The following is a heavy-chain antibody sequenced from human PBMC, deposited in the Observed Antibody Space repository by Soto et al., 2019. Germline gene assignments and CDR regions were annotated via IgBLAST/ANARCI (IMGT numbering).Heavy chain of an antibody. CDR1: GFTFSSYG. J-gene: IGHJ6*02. Sequence: QVQLVESGGGVVQPGRSLRLSCAASGFTFSSYGMHWVRQAPGKGLEWVAVISYDGSNKYYADSVKGRFTISRDNSKNTLYLQMNSLRAEDTAVYYCAKSSRLAPITSRNYYYYGMDVWGQGTTVTVSS. CDR3: AKSSRLAPITSRNYYYYGMDV. CDR2: ISYDGSNK. V-gene: IGHV3-30*18. D-gene: IGHD5-12*01.